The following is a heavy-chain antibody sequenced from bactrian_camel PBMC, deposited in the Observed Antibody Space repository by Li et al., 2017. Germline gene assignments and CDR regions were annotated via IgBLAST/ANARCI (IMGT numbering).Heavy chain of an antibody. CDR3: AAGILQWGMGGSCQAPWEYTY. Sequence: HVQLVESGGGSVQAGGSLTLSCSLAEFMSRTYCLGWYRQVAGKERELVASLRYDGSAGYADSVKGRFTISYDNAKNTLYLQMNNLKTEDTAMYYCAAGILQWGMGGSCQAPWEYTYWGQGTQVTVS. CDR1: EFMSRTYC. D-gene: IGHD6*01. CDR2: LRYDGSA. J-gene: IGHJ4*01. V-gene: IGHV3S55*01.